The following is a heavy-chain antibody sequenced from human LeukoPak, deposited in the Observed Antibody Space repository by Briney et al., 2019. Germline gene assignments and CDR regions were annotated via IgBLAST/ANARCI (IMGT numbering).Heavy chain of an antibody. Sequence: GASVKVSCKASGYTFTTYYLHCVRQAPGQGLEWMGTFKPNTRTAHQGLGFRDRVSMTGDMSTSTVFIELNSLRSEDTAVYYCVREKDGGTYYWGQGTLVTVST. J-gene: IGHJ4*01. CDR3: VREKDGGTYY. D-gene: IGHD3-16*01. CDR1: GYTFTTYY. V-gene: IGHV1-46*01. CDR2: FKPNTRTA.